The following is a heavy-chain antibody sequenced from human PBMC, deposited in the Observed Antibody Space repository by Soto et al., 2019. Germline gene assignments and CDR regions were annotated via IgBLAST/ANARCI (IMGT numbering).Heavy chain of an antibody. D-gene: IGHD3-22*01. V-gene: IGHV4-34*01. CDR2: INHSGST. Sequence: QVQLQQWGAGLLKPSETLSLTCAVYGGSFSGYYWSWIRQPPGKGLECIGEINHSGSTNYNPSLKGRASIALATANHPFSLRDSSVPAGDTAVYYCASVNGGYYCASSGSIHVRYVDYWGQGTLVTVSS. J-gene: IGHJ4*02. CDR1: GGSFSGYY. CDR3: ASVNGGYYCASSGSIHVRYVDY.